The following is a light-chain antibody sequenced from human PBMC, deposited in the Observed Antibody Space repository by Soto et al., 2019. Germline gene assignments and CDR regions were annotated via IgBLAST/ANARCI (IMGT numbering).Light chain of an antibody. CDR2: GAS. V-gene: IGKV3-15*01. J-gene: IGKJ5*01. CDR1: QTMTRA. CDR3: QQYNNWPPIT. Sequence: EIVLMQSPGTLSLSPGERATLYCRASQTMTRAYVAWYQQKPGQAPRLLIYGASTRATGIPARFSGSGSGTEFTLTISSLQSEDFAVYYCQQYNNWPPITFGQGTRLEIK.